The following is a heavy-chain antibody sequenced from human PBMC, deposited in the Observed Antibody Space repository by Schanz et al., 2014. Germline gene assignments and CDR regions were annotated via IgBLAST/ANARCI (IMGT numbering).Heavy chain of an antibody. J-gene: IGHJ6*02. V-gene: IGHV3-53*01. CDR3: ARSGVDV. D-gene: IGHD3-10*01. Sequence: EVQLVESGGGLIQPGGSLRLSCAVSGFTVNTNYMSWVRQAPGKGLEWISSMYINSGSTQYADSVKDRFIISRDSSKNTLFLQMNSLRAEDTAVYYCARSGVDVWGQGTTVTVSS. CDR1: GFTVNTNY. CDR2: MYINSGST.